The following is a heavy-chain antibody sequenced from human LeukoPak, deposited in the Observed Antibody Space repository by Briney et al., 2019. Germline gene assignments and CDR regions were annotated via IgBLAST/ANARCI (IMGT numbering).Heavy chain of an antibody. CDR1: GFTFSRHG. D-gene: IGHD3/OR15-3a*01. J-gene: IGHJ4*02. CDR2: ISNDGSRK. CDR3: ARKFGGLADY. V-gene: IGHV3-30*03. Sequence: GGSLRLSCAPSGFTFSRHGMHWVRQAPGKGLEWVAIISNDGSRKYYAHSVEGRFTISRDNSKNTLSLQMNSLRAEDTAVYYCARKFGGLADYWGQGTLVTVSS.